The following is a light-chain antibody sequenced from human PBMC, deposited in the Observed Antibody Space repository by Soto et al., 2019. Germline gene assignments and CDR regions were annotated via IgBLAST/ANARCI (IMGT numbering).Light chain of an antibody. J-gene: IGKJ5*01. CDR2: DAS. CDR1: QSVRRY. V-gene: IGKV3-11*01. Sequence: EIVLTPSPATLSLSPGERAILSCMASQSVRRYLAWYQQKPGQAPRLLIYDASNRATGIPARFSGSGSGTDFTLTISSLEPEDFAVFYCQQRSNWPPITFGQGTRLEI. CDR3: QQRSNWPPIT.